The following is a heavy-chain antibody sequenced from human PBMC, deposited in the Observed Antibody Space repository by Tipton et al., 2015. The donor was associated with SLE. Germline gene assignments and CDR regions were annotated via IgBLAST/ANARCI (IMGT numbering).Heavy chain of an antibody. CDR3: NPFFDS. J-gene: IGHJ4*02. CDR2: IRSKASGGTT. CDR1: GFTFGDYA. Sequence: RSLRLSCTASGFTFGDYAMTWVRQAPGKGLEWVGFIRSKASGGTTEYAASVKGRFTISRDDSKSTAYLQMNSLKTEDTAMYYCNPFFDSWGQGTLVTVSS. V-gene: IGHV3-49*04.